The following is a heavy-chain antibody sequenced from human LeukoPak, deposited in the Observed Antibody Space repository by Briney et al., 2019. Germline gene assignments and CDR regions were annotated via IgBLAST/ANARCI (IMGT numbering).Heavy chain of an antibody. CDR1: GYTFTSYG. V-gene: IGHV1-18*01. CDR3: ARTLGYCTRTSCYTGGPYSMDV. D-gene: IGHD2-2*02. Sequence: ASVKVSCKASGYTFTSYGISWVRQAPGQGLEWMGWISAYNGNTNYAQKLQGRVTMTTDTSTSTAYMELRSLRSDDTAVYYCARTLGYCTRTSCYTGGPYSMDVWGQGTTVTVSS. J-gene: IGHJ6*02. CDR2: ISAYNGNT.